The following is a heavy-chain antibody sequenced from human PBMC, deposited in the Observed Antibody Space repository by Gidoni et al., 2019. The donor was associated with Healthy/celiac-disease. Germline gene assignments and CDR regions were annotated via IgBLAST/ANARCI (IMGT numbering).Heavy chain of an antibody. V-gene: IGHV3-11*01. CDR3: AREGPHSSGYRGAFDI. J-gene: IGHJ3*02. CDR1: GFIFSGYY. CDR2: ISSSGSTI. Sequence: QLQLVECGGGLVMPGGSRRPSCEASGFIFSGYYMSWIRQAPGKGLEWVSCISSSGSTIYDADSVKGRFTISRDNAKNSLYLQMNSLRAEDTAVYYCAREGPHSSGYRGAFDIWGQGTMVTVSS. D-gene: IGHD3-22*01.